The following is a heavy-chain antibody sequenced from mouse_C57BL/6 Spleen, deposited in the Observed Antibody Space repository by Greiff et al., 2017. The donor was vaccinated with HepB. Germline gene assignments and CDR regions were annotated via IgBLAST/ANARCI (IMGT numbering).Heavy chain of an antibody. CDR1: GYAFSSSW. J-gene: IGHJ3*01. CDR2: IYPGDGDT. V-gene: IGHV1-82*01. D-gene: IGHD2-4*01. CDR3: APRYDSFAY. Sequence: VKLMESGPELVKPGASVKISCKASGYAFSSSWMNWVKQRPGKGLEWIGRIYPGDGDTNYNGKFKGKATLTVDKSSSTAYMQLSSLTSEDSAVYFCAPRYDSFAYWGQGTLVTVSA.